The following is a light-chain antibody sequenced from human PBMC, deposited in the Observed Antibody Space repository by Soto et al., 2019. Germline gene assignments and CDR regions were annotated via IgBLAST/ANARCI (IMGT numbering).Light chain of an antibody. J-gene: IGKJ2*01. V-gene: IGKV3-15*01. CDR2: GAS. CDR3: QQYSNWPYT. CDR1: QSVSSK. Sequence: EIVMTQSPATLSLSPWERVTLSCRASQSVSSKLAWYQQKPGQAPRLLIYGASVRATDIPARFSGSGSGTESTLTISRLQSEDFAIFYCQQYSNWPYTFGQGTKVDI.